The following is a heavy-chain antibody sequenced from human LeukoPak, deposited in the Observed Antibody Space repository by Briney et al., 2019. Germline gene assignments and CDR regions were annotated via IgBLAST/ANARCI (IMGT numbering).Heavy chain of an antibody. J-gene: IGHJ4*02. CDR3: ARDRTREGFDY. V-gene: IGHV4-59*01. Sequence: SETLSLTCTVSGGSISSYYWSWIRQPPGKGLEWIGYIYYSGSANYNPSLKSRVTISVDTSKNQLSLKLSSVTAADTAVYYCARDRTREGFDYWGQGTLVTVSS. CDR1: GGSISSYY. D-gene: IGHD1-14*01. CDR2: IYYSGSA.